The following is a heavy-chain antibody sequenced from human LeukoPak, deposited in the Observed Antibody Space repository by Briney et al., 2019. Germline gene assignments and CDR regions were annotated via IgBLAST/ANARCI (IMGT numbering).Heavy chain of an antibody. Sequence: SVKVSCKASGGTFISYAISWVRQAPGQGLEWMGGIIPIFGTANYALKFQGRVTITADESTSTAYMELSSLRSEDTAVYYCARSISIAAARIDYWGQGTLVTVSS. CDR2: IIPIFGTA. V-gene: IGHV1-69*13. D-gene: IGHD6-13*01. CDR3: ARSISIAAARIDY. CDR1: GGTFISYA. J-gene: IGHJ4*02.